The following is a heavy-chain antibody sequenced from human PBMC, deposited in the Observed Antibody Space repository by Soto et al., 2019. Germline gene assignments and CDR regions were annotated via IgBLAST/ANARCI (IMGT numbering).Heavy chain of an antibody. CDR3: ARLEYYYDSSGYPLHNYGMDV. Sequence: PSETLSLTCTVSGCSISSYYWSWIRQPPGKGLEWIGYIYYSGSTNYNPSLKSRVTISVDTSKNQFSLKLSSVTAADTAVYYCARLEYYYDSSGYPLHNYGMDVWGQGTTVTVSS. CDR1: GCSISSYY. CDR2: IYYSGST. D-gene: IGHD3-22*01. J-gene: IGHJ6*02. V-gene: IGHV4-59*01.